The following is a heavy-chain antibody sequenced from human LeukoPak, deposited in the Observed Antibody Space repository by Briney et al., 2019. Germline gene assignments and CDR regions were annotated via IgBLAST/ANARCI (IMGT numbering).Heavy chain of an antibody. J-gene: IGHJ4*02. CDR3: AKGFSYSYDSSGPVDY. CDR2: ISGSGGST. CDR1: GFTFSSYA. D-gene: IGHD3-22*01. V-gene: IGHV3-23*01. Sequence: GGSLRLSCAASGFTFSSYAMSWVRQAPGKGLEWVSAISGSGGSTYYADSVKGRFTISRDNSKNTLYLQMNSLRAEDTAVYYCAKGFSYSYDSSGPVDYWGQGTLVTVSS.